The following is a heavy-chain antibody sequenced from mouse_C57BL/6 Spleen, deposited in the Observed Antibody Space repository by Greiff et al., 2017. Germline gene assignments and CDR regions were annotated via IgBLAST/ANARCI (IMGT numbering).Heavy chain of an antibody. CDR2: IWGDGST. Sequence: VQLQQSGPGLVAPSPSLSITCTASGFSLTSYGVSWVRQPPGKGLEWLGVIWGDGSTNYHSALISRLSISKDNSTSQVFLKLNSLQTDDTATYYCAKKGSNYVGAMDYWGQGTSVTVSS. J-gene: IGHJ4*01. CDR3: AKKGSNYVGAMDY. V-gene: IGHV2-3*01. CDR1: GFSLTSYG. D-gene: IGHD2-5*01.